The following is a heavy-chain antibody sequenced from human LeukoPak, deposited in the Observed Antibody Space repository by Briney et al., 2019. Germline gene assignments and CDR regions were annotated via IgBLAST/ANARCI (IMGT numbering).Heavy chain of an antibody. CDR1: GFSLSTSGVG. CDR2: IYWDDDK. V-gene: IGHV2-5*02. CDR3: AHMGYDYVWGSYRYPGIFYFDY. Sequence: SGPTLVNPRQTLTLTCTFSGFSLSTSGVGVGWIRQPPGKALEWLALIYWDDDKRYSPSLKSRLTITKDTSKNQVVLTMTNMDPVDTATYYCAHMGYDYVWGSYRYPGIFYFDYWGQGTLVTVSS. D-gene: IGHD3-16*02. J-gene: IGHJ4*02.